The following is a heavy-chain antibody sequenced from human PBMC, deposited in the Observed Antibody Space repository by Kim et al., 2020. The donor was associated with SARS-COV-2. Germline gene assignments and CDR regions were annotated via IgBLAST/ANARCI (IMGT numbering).Heavy chain of an antibody. D-gene: IGHD3-3*01. Sequence: VEGRFTISRDNCKNTRYLQMNSLRAEDTVVYYCAKDTPLGYDFWSGYYPYWGQGTLVTVSS. J-gene: IGHJ4*02. CDR3: AKDTPLGYDFWSGYYPY. V-gene: IGHV3-23*01.